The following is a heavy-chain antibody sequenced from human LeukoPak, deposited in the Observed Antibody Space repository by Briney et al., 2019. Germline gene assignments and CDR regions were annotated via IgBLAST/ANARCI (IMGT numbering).Heavy chain of an antibody. CDR1: GGTFSSYT. CDR3: ATHCSSTSCYAGSFDY. Sequence: ASVKVSCKSSGGTFSSYTISWVRQAPGQGLEWMGRIITILGIANYAQKFQGRVTITADKSTSTAYMELSSLRSEDTAVYYCATHCSSTSCYAGSFDYWGQGTLVTVSS. D-gene: IGHD2-2*01. V-gene: IGHV1-69*02. CDR2: IITILGIA. J-gene: IGHJ4*02.